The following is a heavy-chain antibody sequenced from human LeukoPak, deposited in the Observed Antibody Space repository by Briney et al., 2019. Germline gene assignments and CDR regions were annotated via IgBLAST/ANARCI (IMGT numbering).Heavy chain of an antibody. J-gene: IGHJ6*03. D-gene: IGHD2-2*02. V-gene: IGHV3-7*01. Sequence: GGSLRLSCAASGFTFSSYWMTWVRQAPGKGLEWVANIEDDGVGKYYVDSVKGRFTISRDNAKNSLYLQMNSLRAEDTALYYCARLYCSSTSCHTLYYYYMDVWGKGTTVTVSS. CDR1: GFTFSSYW. CDR3: ARLYCSSTSCHTLYYYYMDV. CDR2: IEDDGVGK.